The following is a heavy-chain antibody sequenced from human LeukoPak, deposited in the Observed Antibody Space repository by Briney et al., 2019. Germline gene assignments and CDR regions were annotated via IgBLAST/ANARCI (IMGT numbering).Heavy chain of an antibody. V-gene: IGHV3-43*01. J-gene: IGHJ4*02. Sequence: GGSLRLSCAASGFIFDDYTMHWVRQAPGKGLEWVSLISRNGAVTKYADSVRGRFTVSRDNAKNSLYLQMDSLRAEDTAVYYCARDLGDMVRGVIITTSSSILGYWGQGTLVTVSS. CDR1: GFIFDDYT. CDR3: ARDLGDMVRGVIITTSSSILGY. D-gene: IGHD3-10*01. CDR2: ISRNGAVT.